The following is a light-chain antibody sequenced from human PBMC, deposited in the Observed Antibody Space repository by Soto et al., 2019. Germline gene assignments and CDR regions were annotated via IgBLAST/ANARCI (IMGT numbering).Light chain of an antibody. CDR3: MQSLQTPPFT. J-gene: IGKJ3*01. Sequence: DIVMTQSPLSLPVSPGEPASISCRSSQSLLHSNGYNYLDWYLQKPGQSPQLLIYLASKRASGVPDRFSGSGSGTDFTQKISRVEAEDVGVYYCMQSLQTPPFTFGPGTKVDIK. V-gene: IGKV2-28*01. CDR2: LAS. CDR1: QSLLHSNGYNY.